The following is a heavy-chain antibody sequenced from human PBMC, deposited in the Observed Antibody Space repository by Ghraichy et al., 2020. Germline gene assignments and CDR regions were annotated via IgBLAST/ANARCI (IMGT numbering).Heavy chain of an antibody. Sequence: GGSLRLSCAASGFTFSSYAMSWVRQAPGKGLEWVSIISGSGGSTYYAESVKGRLTISRDNSKNTLYLQIKSLRAEDTAVYYCSKGMSSSSWASYYYYGMDVWGQGTTVTVSS. CDR3: SKGMSSSSWASYYYYGMDV. CDR1: GFTFSSYA. V-gene: IGHV3-23*01. CDR2: ISGSGGST. D-gene: IGHD6-13*01. J-gene: IGHJ6*02.